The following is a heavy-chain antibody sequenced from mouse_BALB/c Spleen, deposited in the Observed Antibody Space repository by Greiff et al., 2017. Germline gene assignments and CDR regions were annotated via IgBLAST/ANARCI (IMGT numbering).Heavy chain of an antibody. CDR1: GFNIKDTY. CDR3: ARGPWFAY. J-gene: IGHJ3*01. CDR2: IDPANGNT. V-gene: IGHV14-3*02. Sequence: DVQLVESGAELVKPGASVKLSCTASGFNIKDTYMHWVKQRPEQGLEWIGRIDPANGNTKYDPKFQGKATITADTSSNTAYLQLSSLTSEDTAVYYCARGPWFAYWGQGTLVTVSA.